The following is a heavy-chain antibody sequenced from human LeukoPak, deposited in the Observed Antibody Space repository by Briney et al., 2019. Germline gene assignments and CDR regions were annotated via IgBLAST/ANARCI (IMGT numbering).Heavy chain of an antibody. CDR1: GGSFSGYY. CDR3: ARGHRASVVILDY. J-gene: IGHJ4*02. D-gene: IGHD2/OR15-2a*01. V-gene: IGHV4-34*01. CDR2: INHSGST. Sequence: SETLSLTCAVYGGSFSGYYWSWIRQPPGKGLEWIGEINHSGSTNYNPSLKSRVTISVDTSKNQFSLKLSSETAADTAVYYCARGHRASVVILDYWGQGTLVTVSS.